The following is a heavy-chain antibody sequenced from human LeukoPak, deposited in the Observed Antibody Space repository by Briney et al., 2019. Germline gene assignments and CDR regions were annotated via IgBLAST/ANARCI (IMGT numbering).Heavy chain of an antibody. CDR1: GGSFSGYY. V-gene: IGHV4-34*01. J-gene: IGHJ4*02. Sequence: SDTLSLTCAVYGGSFSGYYWSWIRQPPGKGLEWIGEINHSGSTNYNPSLKSRVTISVDTSKNQFSLKLSSVTAADTAVYYCARGEWRPYGSGSYRYWGQGTLVTVSS. D-gene: IGHD3-10*01. CDR3: ARGEWRPYGSGSYRY. CDR2: INHSGST.